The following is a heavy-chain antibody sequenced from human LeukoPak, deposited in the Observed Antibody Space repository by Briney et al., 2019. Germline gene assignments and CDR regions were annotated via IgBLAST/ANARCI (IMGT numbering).Heavy chain of an antibody. J-gene: IGHJ3*02. V-gene: IGHV1-2*02. D-gene: IGHD2-21*02. CDR2: INPNSGGT. CDR1: GFTFTDYY. CDR3: ARVVVDCPDAFDI. Sequence: GASVKVSCKASGFTFTDYYIHWVRQAPGQGLEWMGWINPNSGGTNYAQKFQGRVTMTRDTSISTAYMELSRLRSDDTAVYYCARVVVDCPDAFDIWGQGTMVTVSS.